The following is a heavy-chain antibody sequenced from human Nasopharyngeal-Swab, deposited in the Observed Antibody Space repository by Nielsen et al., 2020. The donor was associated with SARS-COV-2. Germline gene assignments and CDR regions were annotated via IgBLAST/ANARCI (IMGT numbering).Heavy chain of an antibody. Sequence: WVRQAPGQKLEWMGWINTGNGNTKYSQRFQARVTITRDTSANTAYMELSSLRSEDTAVYYRARRLLSSTYYYYYALDVWGQGTTVTVSS. J-gene: IGHJ6*02. V-gene: IGHV1-3*04. D-gene: IGHD2/OR15-2a*01. CDR3: ARRLLSSTYYYYYALDV. CDR2: INTGNGNT.